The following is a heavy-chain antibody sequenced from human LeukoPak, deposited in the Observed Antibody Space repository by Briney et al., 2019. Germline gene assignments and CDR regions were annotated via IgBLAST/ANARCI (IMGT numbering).Heavy chain of an antibody. CDR3: AKGLRYFDWLLH. CDR2: IRCDGSNK. J-gene: IGHJ4*02. Sequence: GGSLRLSCAASGFTFSSYGMHWVRQAPGKGLEWVAFIRCDGSNKYYADSVKGRFTISRDNSKNTLYLQMNSLRAEDTAVYYCAKGLRYFDWLLHWGQGTLVTVSS. V-gene: IGHV3-30*02. D-gene: IGHD3-9*01. CDR1: GFTFSSYG.